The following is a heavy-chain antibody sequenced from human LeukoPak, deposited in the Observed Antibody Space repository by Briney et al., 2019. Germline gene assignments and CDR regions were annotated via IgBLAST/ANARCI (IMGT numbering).Heavy chain of an antibody. CDR1: GGTFSRYA. V-gene: IGHV1-69*13. Sequence: ASVKVSSKASGGTFSRYAISWVRQAPGQGLEWMGGIIPIFGTANYAQKFQGRVTITADESTSTAYMELSSLRSEDTAVYYCARRTTDSSGWYIDYWGQGTLVTVSS. J-gene: IGHJ4*01. CDR3: ARRTTDSSGWYIDY. CDR2: IIPIFGTA. D-gene: IGHD6-19*01.